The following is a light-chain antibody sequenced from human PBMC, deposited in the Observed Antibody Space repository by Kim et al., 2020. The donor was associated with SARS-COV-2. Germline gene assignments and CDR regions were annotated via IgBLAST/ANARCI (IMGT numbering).Light chain of an antibody. CDR3: QQYGSPPPLT. J-gene: IGKJ4*01. CDR2: GAT. CDR1: QLVHSNY. V-gene: IGKV3-20*01. Sequence: PGEPAPPSCRASQLVHSNYLAWYRQRRGQAPTLLIYGATRRATGVPDRFRGSGSGADFTLTISGLEPEDFAVYYCQQYGSPPPLTFGGGTKVDIK.